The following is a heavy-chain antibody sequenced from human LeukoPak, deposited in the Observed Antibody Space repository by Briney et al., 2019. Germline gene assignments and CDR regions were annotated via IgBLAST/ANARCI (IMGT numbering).Heavy chain of an antibody. CDR3: AKAIRLRIDAFDI. Sequence: GGSLRLSCAASGFTFSSYAMSWVRQAPGKGLEWVSAISGSGGSTYYADSVKGRFTISRDNSKNTLFLQMNSLRAEDTAVYYCAKAIRLRIDAFDIWGQGTMVTVSS. V-gene: IGHV3-23*01. CDR2: ISGSGGST. D-gene: IGHD4-17*01. J-gene: IGHJ3*02. CDR1: GFTFSSYA.